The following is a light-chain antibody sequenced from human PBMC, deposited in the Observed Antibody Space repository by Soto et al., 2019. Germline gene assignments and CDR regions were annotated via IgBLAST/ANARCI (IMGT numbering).Light chain of an antibody. Sequence: DIQMTQSPSSLSASVGDIVTITCRASQSISNYLNWYQQKPGKAPKLLIYAAFSVQSGVPSRFSGSESGTDFILTISSLQPEDVATYYCQQSYSTPYTFGQGTKLEI. CDR1: QSISNY. J-gene: IGKJ2*01. CDR2: AAF. CDR3: QQSYSTPYT. V-gene: IGKV1-39*01.